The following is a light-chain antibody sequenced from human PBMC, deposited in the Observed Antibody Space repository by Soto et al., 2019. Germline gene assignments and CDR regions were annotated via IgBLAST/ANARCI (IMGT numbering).Light chain of an antibody. CDR1: QGISSW. CDR3: QQYYSYPFT. J-gene: IGKJ5*01. V-gene: IGKV1-12*01. CDR2: DAS. Sequence: DIQMTHSPSSVSASVGDRVAITCRAGQGISSWLAWYQQKPGKAPKLLIYDASSLESGVPSRFSGSGSGTDFTLTISCLQSEDFATYYCQQYYSYPFTFGQGTRPEIK.